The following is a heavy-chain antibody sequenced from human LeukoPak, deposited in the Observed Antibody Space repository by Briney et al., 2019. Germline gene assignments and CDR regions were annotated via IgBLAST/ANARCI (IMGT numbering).Heavy chain of an antibody. Sequence: GGSLRLSCVASGFKFSDYGMHWVRQAPGKGLEWVAIIWYDGSNKYYADSVKGRFTISRDNSKNTLYLQMNSLRAEDTAVYYCAKGKDTIFGVAQNLLGVDYWGQGTLVTVSS. CDR3: AKGKDTIFGVAQNLLGVDY. CDR1: GFKFSDYG. J-gene: IGHJ4*02. D-gene: IGHD3-3*01. CDR2: IWYDGSNK. V-gene: IGHV3-30*02.